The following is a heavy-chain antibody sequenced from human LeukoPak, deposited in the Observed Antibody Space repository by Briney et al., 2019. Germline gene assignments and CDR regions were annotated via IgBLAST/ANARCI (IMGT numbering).Heavy chain of an antibody. D-gene: IGHD4-17*01. CDR3: GRDPNGDYVGAFEF. J-gene: IGHJ3*01. V-gene: IGHV3-30*07. CDR1: GFTFSSYA. Sequence: GGSLRLSCAASGFTFSSYAMHWVRQAPGKGLEWVAVISYDGSNKYYADSVKGRFTISRDNSKNTLYLQMNRLTAEDTAVYYCGRDPNGDYVGAFEFWGQGTLVSVS. CDR2: ISYDGSNK.